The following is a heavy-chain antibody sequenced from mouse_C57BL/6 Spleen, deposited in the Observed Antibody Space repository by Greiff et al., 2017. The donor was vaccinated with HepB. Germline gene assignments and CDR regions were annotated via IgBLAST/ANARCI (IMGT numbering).Heavy chain of an antibody. CDR1: GYTFTSYG. J-gene: IGHJ4*01. V-gene: IGHV1-81*01. Sequence: QVQLQQSGAELARPGASVKLSCKASGYTFTSYGISWVKQRTGQGLEWIGEIYPRSGNTYYNEKFKGKATLTADKSSSTAYMELRGLTSEDSAVYFCARGGSSYYYAMDYWGQGTSVTVSS. CDR2: IYPRSGNT. CDR3: ARGGSSYYYAMDY. D-gene: IGHD1-1*01.